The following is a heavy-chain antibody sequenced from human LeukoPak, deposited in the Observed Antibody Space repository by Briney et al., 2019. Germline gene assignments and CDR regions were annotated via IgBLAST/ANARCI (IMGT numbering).Heavy chain of an antibody. J-gene: IGHJ6*03. Sequence: PTETLSLTRAVYRGSFSGYYWSWIRQPPGKGLEWVGEINHSGRTNHNPPIKSRVTISVDTSKNQFSLKLSSVTAADTAVYYCSVVDYYYYYMDVWGKGTTVTVSS. CDR1: RGSFSGYY. CDR2: INHSGRT. CDR3: SVVDYYYYYMDV. D-gene: IGHD2-2*01. V-gene: IGHV4-34*01.